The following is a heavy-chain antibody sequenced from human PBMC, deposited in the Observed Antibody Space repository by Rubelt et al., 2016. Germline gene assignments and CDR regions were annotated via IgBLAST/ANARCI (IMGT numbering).Heavy chain of an antibody. CDR1: GFTFSSYS. CDR3: ASYADSSREY. Sequence: EVQLLESGGGLVQPGGSQRLSCAASGFTFSSYSMNWVRQAPGKGLEWVSSISSSSSYIYYADSVKGRFTISRDNAKNSLYLQMNSLRAEDTAVYYCASYADSSREYWGQGTLVTVSS. J-gene: IGHJ4*02. V-gene: IGHV3-21*01. CDR2: ISSSSSYI. D-gene: IGHD6-13*01.